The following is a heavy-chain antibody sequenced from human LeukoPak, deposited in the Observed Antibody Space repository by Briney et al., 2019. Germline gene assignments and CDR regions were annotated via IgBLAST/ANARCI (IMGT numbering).Heavy chain of an antibody. CDR3: ATVLRFLEWLPFV. CDR2: IIPIFGTA. V-gene: IGHV1-69*05. D-gene: IGHD3-3*01. Sequence: ASVKVSCKASGGTFSSYAISWVRQAPGQGLEWMGGIIPIFGTANYAQKFQGRVTITTDESTGTAYMELSSLRSEDTAVYYCATVLRFLEWLPFVWGQGTLVTVSS. CDR1: GGTFSSYA. J-gene: IGHJ4*02.